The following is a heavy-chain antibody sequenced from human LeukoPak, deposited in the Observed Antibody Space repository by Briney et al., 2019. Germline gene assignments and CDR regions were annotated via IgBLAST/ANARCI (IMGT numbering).Heavy chain of an antibody. CDR2: ISGSGGST. Sequence: GGSLRLSCAASGSTFSSYSMNWVRQAPGEGLEWVSAISGSGGSTYYADSVKGRFTISRDNSKNTLYLQMNSLRAEDTAVYYCAKSGIAAAGTHWFDPWGQGTLVTVSS. V-gene: IGHV3-23*01. CDR1: GSTFSSYS. CDR3: AKSGIAAAGTHWFDP. J-gene: IGHJ5*02. D-gene: IGHD6-13*01.